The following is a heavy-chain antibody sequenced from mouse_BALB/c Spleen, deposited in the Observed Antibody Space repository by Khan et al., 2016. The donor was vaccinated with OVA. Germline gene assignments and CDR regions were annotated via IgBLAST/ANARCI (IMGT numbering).Heavy chain of an antibody. V-gene: IGHV3-2*02. CDR3: ARDGSRYNYAMDY. J-gene: IGHJ4*01. CDR2: ISYSGST. D-gene: IGHD2-3*01. CDR1: GYSITSDYA. Sequence: EVQLVESGPGLVKPSQSLSLTCTVTGYSITSDYAWNWIRQFPGNKLEWMGYISYSGSTNYNPALKSRISITRDTSKNQFFLQLNSVTTEDTATYYCARDGSRYNYAMDYWGQGTSGTGSS.